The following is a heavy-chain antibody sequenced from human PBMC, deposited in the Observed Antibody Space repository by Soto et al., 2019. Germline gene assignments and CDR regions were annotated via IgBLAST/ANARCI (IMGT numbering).Heavy chain of an antibody. D-gene: IGHD2-2*02. CDR3: ARGSTSCYTSCWFDP. Sequence: PSETLSLTCTVSGGSISSGGHYWSWIRQHPGKGLEWIGYIYYSGSTYYNPSLKSRVTISVDTSKNQFSLKLSSVTAADTAVYYCARGSTSCYTSCWFDPWGQGTLVTVSS. CDR2: IYYSGST. J-gene: IGHJ5*02. CDR1: GGSISSGGHY. V-gene: IGHV4-31*03.